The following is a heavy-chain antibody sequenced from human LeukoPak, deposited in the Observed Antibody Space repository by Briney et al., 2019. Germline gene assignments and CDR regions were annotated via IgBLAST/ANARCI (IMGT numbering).Heavy chain of an antibody. J-gene: IGHJ4*02. CDR3: ARKMNLRLGEFDY. CDR1: GFTFSSYS. CDR2: ISSSGSTI. D-gene: IGHD3-16*01. Sequence: GGSLRLSCAASGFTFSSYSMNWVRQAPGKGLEWVSYISSSGSTIYYADSVKGRFTISRDNAKNSLYLQMNSLRAEDTAVYYCARKMNLRLGEFDYWGQGTLVTVSS. V-gene: IGHV3-48*01.